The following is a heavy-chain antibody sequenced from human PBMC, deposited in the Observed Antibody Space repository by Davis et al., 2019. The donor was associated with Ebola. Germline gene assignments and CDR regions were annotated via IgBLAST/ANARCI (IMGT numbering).Heavy chain of an antibody. V-gene: IGHV1-69*13. CDR3: ARDSIVPAALADYYYYYYMDV. Sequence: SVKVSCKASGGTFSSYAISWVRQAPGQGLEWMGGIIPIFGTANYAQKFQGRVTITADESTSTAYMELSSLRSEDTAVYYCARDSIVPAALADYYYYYYMDVWGKGTTVTVSS. J-gene: IGHJ6*03. CDR2: IIPIFGTA. D-gene: IGHD2-2*01. CDR1: GGTFSSYA.